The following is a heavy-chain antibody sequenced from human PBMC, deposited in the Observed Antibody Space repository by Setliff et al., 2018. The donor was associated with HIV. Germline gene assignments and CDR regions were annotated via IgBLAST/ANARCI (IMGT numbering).Heavy chain of an antibody. D-gene: IGHD3-10*01. CDR2: IDPKSGGT. V-gene: IGHV1-2*02. CDR1: GYTFTGYY. CDR3: ARGDYFGSQSPRGFYFDY. J-gene: IGHJ4*02. Sequence: ASVKVSCKASGYTFTGYYMHWVRQAPGQGLEWMGWIDPKSGGTNYPQKYQGRVTMTRDTSITTAYMELSGLRCDDTAVYYCARGDYFGSQSPRGFYFDYWGQGTLVTVSS.